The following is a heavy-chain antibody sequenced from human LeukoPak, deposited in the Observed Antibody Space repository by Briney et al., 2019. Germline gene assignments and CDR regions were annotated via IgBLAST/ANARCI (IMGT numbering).Heavy chain of an antibody. V-gene: IGHV4-31*03. CDR2: IYYSGST. D-gene: IGHD4-17*01. CDR3: ARRAYGDYYFDY. Sequence: SETLSLTCTVSGGSISSGGYYWSWIRQHPGKGLEWIGNIYYSGSTYYNPSLKSRVTISVDTSKNQFSLKLSSVTAADTAVYYCARRAYGDYYFDYWGQGTLVTVSS. J-gene: IGHJ4*02. CDR1: GGSISSGGYY.